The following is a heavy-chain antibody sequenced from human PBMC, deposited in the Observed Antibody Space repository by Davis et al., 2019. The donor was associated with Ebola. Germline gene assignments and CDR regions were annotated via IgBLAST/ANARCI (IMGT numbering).Heavy chain of an antibody. J-gene: IGHJ6*02. Sequence: SVKVSCKASGGTFSSYAINWVRQAPGQGLEWMGGIIPIFGTANYAQKFQGRVTITADKSTSTAYMELSSLRSEDTAVYYCARDPDSSYYYYGMDVWGQGTTVTVSS. CDR3: ARDPDSSYYYYGMDV. V-gene: IGHV1-69*06. D-gene: IGHD6-6*01. CDR2: IIPIFGTA. CDR1: GGTFSSYA.